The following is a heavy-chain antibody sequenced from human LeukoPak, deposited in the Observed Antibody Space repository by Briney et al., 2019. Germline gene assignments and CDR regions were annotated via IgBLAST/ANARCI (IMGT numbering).Heavy chain of an antibody. CDR1: GFTFSSNW. CDR3: ARGGSRYDY. J-gene: IGHJ4*02. Sequence: GESLRLSCAASGFTFSSNWMSWVRQAPGKGLEWVANIKQDGSEKYYVDSVKGRFTISRDNAKNSLYLQMSSLRAEDTAVYYCARGGSRYDYWGQGTLVTVSS. D-gene: IGHD3-16*01. V-gene: IGHV3-7*03. CDR2: IKQDGSEK.